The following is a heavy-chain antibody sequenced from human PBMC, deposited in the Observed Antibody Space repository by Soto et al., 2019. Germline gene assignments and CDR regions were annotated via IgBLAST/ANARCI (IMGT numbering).Heavy chain of an antibody. CDR1: GGSISRSSYY. J-gene: IGHJ4*02. CDR3: ARPARQDTVAGNY. V-gene: IGHV4-39*01. Sequence: SETLSLTCTVSGGSISRSSYYWGWIRQPPGKGLEWIGSIYYTGITHYNPSLKSRVTISIDTSKNQFSLNLNSVTAADTAVYYCARPARQDTVAGNYWGQGTLVTVSS. D-gene: IGHD6-19*01. CDR2: IYYTGIT.